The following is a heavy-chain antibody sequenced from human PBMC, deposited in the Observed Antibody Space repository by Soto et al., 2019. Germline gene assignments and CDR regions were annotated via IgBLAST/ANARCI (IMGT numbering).Heavy chain of an antibody. V-gene: IGHV4-59*08. CDR2: IYYSGST. CDR3: ARLHYYDSSGPTFDY. Sequence: PSETLSLTCTVSGGSISSYYWSWIRQPPGKGLEWIGYIYYSGSTNYNPSLKSRVTISVDTSKNQFSLKLSSVTAADTAVYYCARLHYYDSSGPTFDYWGQGTLVTVSS. D-gene: IGHD3-22*01. CDR1: GGSISSYY. J-gene: IGHJ4*02.